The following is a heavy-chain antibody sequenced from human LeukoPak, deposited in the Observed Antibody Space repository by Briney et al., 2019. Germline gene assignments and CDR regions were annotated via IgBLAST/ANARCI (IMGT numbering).Heavy chain of an antibody. J-gene: IGHJ4*02. CDR1: GGSFSGYY. D-gene: IGHD1-26*01. Sequence: ETLSLTCAVYGGSFSGYYWSWIRQPPGQGLEWVSAISGSGGSTYYAASVKGRFTISRAYSKNTLYLHMNSLISEDPAVYYFAKSRPRLVGATTPFDYWGQGTLVTVSS. CDR2: ISGSGGST. V-gene: IGHV3-23*01. CDR3: AKSRPRLVGATTPFDY.